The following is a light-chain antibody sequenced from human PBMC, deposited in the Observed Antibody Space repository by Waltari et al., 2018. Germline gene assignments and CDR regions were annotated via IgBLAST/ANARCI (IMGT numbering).Light chain of an antibody. Sequence: IQMTQSPSSASAPVGARVTLTSRSTHGISRRLAWYQQKPGKAPKLLIYDASSLHSGVPSRFSGSGSGTDFTLTIRSLQPEDFATYYCQQVNSFPRTFGQGTKVEVK. CDR1: HGISRR. J-gene: IGKJ1*01. CDR3: QQVNSFPRT. CDR2: DAS. V-gene: IGKV1-12*01.